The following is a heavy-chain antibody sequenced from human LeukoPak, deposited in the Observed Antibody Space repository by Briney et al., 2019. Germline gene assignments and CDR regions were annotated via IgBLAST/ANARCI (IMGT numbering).Heavy chain of an antibody. J-gene: IGHJ4*02. CDR3: ASLPAYSSGWVAARLDY. V-gene: IGHV3-30*03. CDR2: ISYDGSNK. Sequence: GRSLRLSCAASGFTFSSYGMHWVRQAPGKGLEWVAVISYDGSNKYYADSVKGRFTISRDNSKNTLYLQMNSLRAEDTAVYYCASLPAYSSGWVAARLDYWGQGTLVTVSS. CDR1: GFTFSSYG. D-gene: IGHD6-19*01.